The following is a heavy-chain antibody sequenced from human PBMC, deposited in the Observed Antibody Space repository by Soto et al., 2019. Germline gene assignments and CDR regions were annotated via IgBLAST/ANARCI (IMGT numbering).Heavy chain of an antibody. D-gene: IGHD6-19*01. CDR3: ERDRSRGWPDD. V-gene: IGHV4-61*01. J-gene: IGHJ4*02. Sequence: SATLSLTCTVSGGSVSSGSYYWSWIRQPPGKGLEWIGYIYYSGSANYNPSLKSRVTISVDTTKNQFSLKLSSVTAADTPVYYCERDRSRGWPDDSGQGSLVTGS. CDR2: IYYSGSA. CDR1: GGSVSSGSYY.